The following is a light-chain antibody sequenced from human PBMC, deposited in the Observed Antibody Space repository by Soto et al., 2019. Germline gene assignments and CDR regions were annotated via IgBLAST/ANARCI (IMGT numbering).Light chain of an antibody. CDR1: QSIVTY. CDR2: AAS. Sequence: DIQMTQSPSSLSASVGDRVTITCRASQSIVTYLNWYLQKPGKAPNLLIYAASNFQSGVPSRFSGSGSGTDFTLTISSLQPEDFATYYCQQSYSYPLTFGGGTKVDIK. V-gene: IGKV1-39*01. CDR3: QQSYSYPLT. J-gene: IGKJ4*01.